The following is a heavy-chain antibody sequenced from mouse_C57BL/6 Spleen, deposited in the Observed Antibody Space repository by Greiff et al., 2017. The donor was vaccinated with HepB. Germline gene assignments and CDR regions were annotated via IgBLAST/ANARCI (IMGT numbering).Heavy chain of an antibody. J-gene: IGHJ4*01. CDR2: ISSGSSTI. V-gene: IGHV5-17*01. CDR1: GFTFSDYG. Sequence: EVQRVESGGGLVKPGGSLKLSCAASGFTFSDYGMHWVRQAPEKGLEWVAYISSGSSTIYYEDTVKGRFTISRDTAKNTPFLQRTSLRSEDTAIEYCARRGLLRDYAMDYWGQGTSVTVSS. CDR3: ARRGLLRDYAMDY. D-gene: IGHD1-1*01.